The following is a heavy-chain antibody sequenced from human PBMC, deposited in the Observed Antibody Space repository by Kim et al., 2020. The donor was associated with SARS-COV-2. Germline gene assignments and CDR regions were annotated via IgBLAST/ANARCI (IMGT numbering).Heavy chain of an antibody. D-gene: IGHD3-22*01. CDR3: ARVGWDSSGYYLDY. Sequence: SETLSLTCTVSGGSISSYYWSWIRQPPGKGLEWIGYIYYSGSTNYNPSLKSRVTISVDTSKNQFSLKLSSVTAADTAVYYCARVGWDSSGYYLDYWGQGTLVTVSS. CDR1: GGSISSYY. J-gene: IGHJ4*02. V-gene: IGHV4-59*01. CDR2: IYYSGST.